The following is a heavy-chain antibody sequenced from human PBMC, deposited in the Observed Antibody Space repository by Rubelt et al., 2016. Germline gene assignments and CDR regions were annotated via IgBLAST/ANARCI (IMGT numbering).Heavy chain of an antibody. D-gene: IGHD1-26*01. J-gene: IGHJ4*02. CDR3: ARGGGTANDY. CDR1: GFSLSTYW. CDR2: INQAGSDK. V-gene: IGHV3-7*03. Sequence: EVQLVESGGGLVQHGGSLRLSCAASGFSLSTYWMNWVRQAPGKGLEWVDNINQAGSDKYYVGSVKGRFTISIDNAKNSLYLQLNSLGSEYTACDYCARGGGTANDYWGQGTLVTVSS.